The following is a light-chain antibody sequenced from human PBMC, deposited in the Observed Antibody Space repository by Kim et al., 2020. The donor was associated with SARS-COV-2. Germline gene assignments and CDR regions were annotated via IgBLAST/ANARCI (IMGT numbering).Light chain of an antibody. Sequence: EIVLTQSPATLSLSPGERATLSCRASQSVSSYLAWYQQKPGQAPRLLIYDASNRATGIPARFSGSGSGTDFTLTINSLEPEDFAVYYCQQRSNWPPLTFGGGTQVDIK. CDR3: QQRSNWPPLT. J-gene: IGKJ4*01. CDR2: DAS. V-gene: IGKV3-11*01. CDR1: QSVSSY.